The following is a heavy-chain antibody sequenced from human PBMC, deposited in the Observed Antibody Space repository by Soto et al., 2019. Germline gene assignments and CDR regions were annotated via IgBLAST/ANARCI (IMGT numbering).Heavy chain of an antibody. CDR2: ISSSSSTI. V-gene: IGHV3-48*02. J-gene: IGHJ4*02. D-gene: IGHD6-13*01. Sequence: EVQLVESGGGLVQPGGSLRLSCAASGFTFSSYSMNWVRQAPGKGLEWVSYISSSSSTIYYADSVKGRFTISRDNAKNSLYLQINSLRDEDTAVYYCARDNSISSYSCSRGGIDYWGQGTLVTVSS. CDR1: GFTFSSYS. CDR3: ARDNSISSYSCSRGGIDY.